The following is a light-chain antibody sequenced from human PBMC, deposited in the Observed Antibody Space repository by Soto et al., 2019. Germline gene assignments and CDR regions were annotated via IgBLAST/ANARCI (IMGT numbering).Light chain of an antibody. J-gene: IGKJ1*01. Sequence: DNQMTQSPSTLSASVGDRVTITCRASRSVDPWLAWYQQKPGKAPKLLIYDASSLQSGVPSRFSGSGSGTEFTLTISSLQPDDFATYYCQQYNSYSVTFGQGTKVDI. CDR1: RSVDPW. CDR3: QQYNSYSVT. CDR2: DAS. V-gene: IGKV1-5*01.